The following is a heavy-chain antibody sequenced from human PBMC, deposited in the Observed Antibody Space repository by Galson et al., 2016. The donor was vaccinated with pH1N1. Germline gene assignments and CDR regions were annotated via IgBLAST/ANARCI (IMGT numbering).Heavy chain of an antibody. V-gene: IGHV3-23*01. CDR2: ISGSGIST. Sequence: SLRLSCAASGFTFNNYAMFWVRQAPGKGLEWVSSISGSGISTYYADSVKGRFTISRDNSKNTLYLQMNSLRGEDTAVYFCAREVGGRSSYWGQGTLVTVSS. D-gene: IGHD6-19*01. CDR3: AREVGGRSSY. J-gene: IGHJ4*02. CDR1: GFTFNNYA.